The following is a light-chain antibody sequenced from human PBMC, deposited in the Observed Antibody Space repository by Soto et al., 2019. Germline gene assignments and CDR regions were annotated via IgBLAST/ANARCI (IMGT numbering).Light chain of an antibody. J-gene: IGKJ4*01. Sequence: ETVMTQSSATLSGSTVEIAALSCXASQSVSSNLAWYQQKPGQAPRLLIYGASTRATGIPARFSGSGSGTEFTLTISSLQSEDFAVYYCQQYNNWPRTFGGGTKVDI. V-gene: IGKV3-15*01. CDR1: QSVSSN. CDR3: QQYNNWPRT. CDR2: GAS.